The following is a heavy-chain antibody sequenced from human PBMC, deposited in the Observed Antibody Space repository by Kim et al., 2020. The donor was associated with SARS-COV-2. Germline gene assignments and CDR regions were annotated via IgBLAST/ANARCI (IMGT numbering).Heavy chain of an antibody. D-gene: IGHD3-10*01. CDR3: ARDLVRGVITPDDAFDI. J-gene: IGHJ3*02. V-gene: IGHV1-3*01. CDR2: INAGNGNT. CDR1: GYTFTSYA. Sequence: ASVKVSCKASGYTFTSYAMHWVRQAPGQRLEWMGWINAGNGNTKYSQKFQGRVTITRDTSASTAYMELSSLRSEDTAVYYCARDLVRGVITPDDAFDIWGQGTMVTVSS.